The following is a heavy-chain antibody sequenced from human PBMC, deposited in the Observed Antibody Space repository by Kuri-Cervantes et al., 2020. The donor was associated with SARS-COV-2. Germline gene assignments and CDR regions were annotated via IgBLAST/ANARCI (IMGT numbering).Heavy chain of an antibody. CDR2: INPNSGGT. D-gene: IGHD3/OR15-3a*01. V-gene: IGHV1-2*02. CDR3: ARDSGDDFWTGSLAGYFDY. J-gene: IGHJ4*02. CDR1: GYTFTGSY. Sequence: ASVKVSCKASGYTFTGSYMHWVRQAPGQGLDWMGWINPNSGGTNSAQKFQGRVTMTRDMSTTTTYMELSRLRSDDTALYYCARDSGDDFWTGSLAGYFDYWGQGTLVTVSS.